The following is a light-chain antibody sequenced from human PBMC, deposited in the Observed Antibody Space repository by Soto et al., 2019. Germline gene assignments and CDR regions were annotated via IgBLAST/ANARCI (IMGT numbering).Light chain of an antibody. CDR2: DVS. CDR3: SSYTSSSTQV. J-gene: IGLJ1*01. CDR1: SSDVGGYNY. Sequence: QCVLTXPAYGTGVAGRASTIICTGTSSDVGGYNYVSWYQQHPGKAPKLMIYDVSNRPSGVSNRFSGSKSGNTASLTISGLQAEDEADYYCSSYTSSSTQVFGTGTKVTVL. V-gene: IGLV2-14*01.